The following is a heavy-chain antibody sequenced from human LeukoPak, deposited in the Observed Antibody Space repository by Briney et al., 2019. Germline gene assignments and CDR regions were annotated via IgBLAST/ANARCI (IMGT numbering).Heavy chain of an antibody. V-gene: IGHV4-61*05. CDR1: GGSISSSSYY. Sequence: SETLSLTRTVSGGSISSSSYYWGWIRQPPGKGLEWIGYIYYSGSTNYNPSLKSRVTISVDTSKNQFSLKLSSVTAADTAVYYCARGSFWFDPWGQGTLVTVSS. CDR2: IYYSGST. CDR3: ARGSFWFDP. J-gene: IGHJ5*02.